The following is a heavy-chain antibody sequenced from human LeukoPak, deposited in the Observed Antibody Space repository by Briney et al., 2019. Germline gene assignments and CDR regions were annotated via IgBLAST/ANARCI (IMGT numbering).Heavy chain of an antibody. CDR3: ARGPYHSPLGLNGIYYYYYMDV. J-gene: IGHJ6*03. CDR2: IYPGDSDT. D-gene: IGHD1-14*01. CDR1: GYSFTSYW. V-gene: IGHV5-51*01. Sequence: PGESLKISCKGSGYSFTSYWIGWVRQMPGKGLEWMGIIYPGDSDTRYSPSFQGQVTISADKSISTAYLQWSSLKASDTAMYYCARGPYHSPLGLNGIYYYYYMDVWGKGTTVTVSS.